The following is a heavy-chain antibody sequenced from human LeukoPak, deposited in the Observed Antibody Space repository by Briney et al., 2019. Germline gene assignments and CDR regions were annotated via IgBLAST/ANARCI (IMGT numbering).Heavy chain of an antibody. CDR2: ISSSSSYI. J-gene: IGHJ4*02. CDR1: GFTFSSYS. Sequence: GGSLRLSCAASGFTFSSYSMNSVRQAPGKGLEWVSSISSSSSYIYYADSVKGRFTISRDNAKNSLYLQMNSLRAEDTAVYYCARNQAYNYDSSVYDNFDYWGQGTLVTVSS. V-gene: IGHV3-21*01. D-gene: IGHD3-22*01. CDR3: ARNQAYNYDSSVYDNFDY.